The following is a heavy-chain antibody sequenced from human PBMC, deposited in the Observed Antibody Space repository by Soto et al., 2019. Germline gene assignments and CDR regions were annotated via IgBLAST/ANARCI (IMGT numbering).Heavy chain of an antibody. Sequence: QITLKESGPTLVKPTQTLTLTCTFSGFSLSTIGVGVGWIRQPPGKALEWLALIYWDDDKRYSPSLKSRLTVTKDTCKDQVVLTKTNMDPVDTATYYCVQSRCGGDCLQSYSSHSYYGLDVWGQGTTVTVSS. V-gene: IGHV2-5*02. CDR3: VQSRCGGDCLQSYSSHSYYGLDV. CDR1: GFSLSTIGVG. J-gene: IGHJ6*02. CDR2: IYWDDDK. D-gene: IGHD2-21*02.